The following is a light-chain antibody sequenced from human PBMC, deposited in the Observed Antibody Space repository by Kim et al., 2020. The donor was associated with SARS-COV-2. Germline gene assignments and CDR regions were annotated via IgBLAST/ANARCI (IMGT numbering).Light chain of an antibody. CDR1: QSVSSSY. J-gene: IGKJ2*01. CDR2: GAS. CDR3: QQYGSSPPYT. Sequence: EIVLTQSPGTLSLSPGERATLSCRASQSVSSSYLAWYQQKPGQAPRLLICGASSRATGIPDRFSGSGSGTDFTLTISRLEPEDFAVYYCQQYGSSPPYTFGQGTTLEI. V-gene: IGKV3-20*01.